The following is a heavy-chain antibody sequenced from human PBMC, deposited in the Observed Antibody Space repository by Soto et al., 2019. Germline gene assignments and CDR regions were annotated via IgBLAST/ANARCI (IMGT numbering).Heavy chain of an antibody. Sequence: SLKISCKGSGYTFTNYWIGWVRQMPGKGLEWMGIIYPGDSDTKYNPSFQGQVTISADKSITTTYLQWTSLKASDTAIYYCAASIFYYGMDVWGQGTTVTVSS. CDR3: AASIFYYGMDV. V-gene: IGHV5-51*01. CDR2: IYPGDSDT. CDR1: GYTFTNYW. J-gene: IGHJ6*02.